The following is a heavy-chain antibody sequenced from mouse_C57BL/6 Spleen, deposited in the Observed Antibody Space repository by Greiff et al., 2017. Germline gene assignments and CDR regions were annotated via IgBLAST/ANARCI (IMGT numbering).Heavy chain of an antibody. D-gene: IGHD1-1*01. CDR2: IYPGNSDT. CDR1: GYTFTSYW. V-gene: IGHV1-5*01. CDR3: TRSPKGGSSDDAMDY. J-gene: IGHJ4*01. Sequence: EVQLQQSGTVLVRPGASVKMSCKTSGYTFTSYWMHWVKQRPGQGLEWIGAIYPGNSDTSYNQKFKGKAKMTVVTSASTAYMELSSLTSEDSADYYGTRSPKGGSSDDAMDYWGQGTTVTVSS.